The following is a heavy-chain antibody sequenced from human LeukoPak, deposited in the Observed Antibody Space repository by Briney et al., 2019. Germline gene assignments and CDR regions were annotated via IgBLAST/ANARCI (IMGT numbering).Heavy chain of an antibody. CDR1: GYSFTSYW. V-gene: IGHV5-51*01. CDR2: IYPGDSDT. D-gene: IGHD6-6*01. Sequence: GESLKISCKGSGYSFTSYWIGWVRQMPGKGLEWMGIIYPGDSDTRYSPSFQGQVTISADKSISTAYLQWSSLKASGTAMYYCARGLASIAARPFWFDPWGQGTLVTVSS. CDR3: ARGLASIAARPFWFDP. J-gene: IGHJ5*02.